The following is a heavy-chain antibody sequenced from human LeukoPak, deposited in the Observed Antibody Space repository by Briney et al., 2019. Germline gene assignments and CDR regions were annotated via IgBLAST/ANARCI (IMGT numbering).Heavy chain of an antibody. Sequence: PGGSLRLSCAASGFTFNSYAMSWVRQAPGKGLEWVSVVSGSGGSTYYADSVKDRFAISRDNSKNTLYLQMNSLRAEDTAVYYCAKDSDSSGYSLADYWGQGTLVTVSS. D-gene: IGHD3-22*01. J-gene: IGHJ4*01. CDR2: VSGSGGST. CDR3: AKDSDSSGYSLADY. V-gene: IGHV3-23*01. CDR1: GFTFNSYA.